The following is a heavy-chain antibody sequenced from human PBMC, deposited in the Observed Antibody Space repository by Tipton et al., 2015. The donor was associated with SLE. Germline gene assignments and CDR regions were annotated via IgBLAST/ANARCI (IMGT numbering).Heavy chain of an antibody. Sequence: QSGAEVKKPGESLRISCKGSGYSFTSYWISWVRQMPGKGLEWMGRIDPSDSYTNYSPSFQGHVTISADKSISTAYLQWSSLKASDTAMYYCARQVGYSYGDNWFDPWGQGTLVTVSS. V-gene: IGHV5-10-1*01. CDR2: IDPSDSYT. CDR1: GYSFTSYW. J-gene: IGHJ5*02. D-gene: IGHD5-18*01. CDR3: ARQVGYSYGDNWFDP.